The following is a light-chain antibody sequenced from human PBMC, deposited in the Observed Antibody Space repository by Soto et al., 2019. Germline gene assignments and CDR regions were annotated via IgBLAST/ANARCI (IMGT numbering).Light chain of an antibody. V-gene: IGKV1-39*01. CDR1: QSISSY. CDR2: AAS. CDR3: QQSYSTPPIT. Sequence: DIQLTQSPSSLSASVGDRVTITCRASQSISSYLNWYQQKPGKAPKLLIYAASSLQSGVPSRFSGSGSGTDFTLTISSLQPEDFATYYCQQSYSTPPITFGQGTLLEVK. J-gene: IGKJ5*01.